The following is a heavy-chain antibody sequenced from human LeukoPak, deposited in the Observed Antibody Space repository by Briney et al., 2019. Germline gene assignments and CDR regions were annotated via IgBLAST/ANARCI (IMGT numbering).Heavy chain of an antibody. CDR2: IYYSGST. CDR1: GGSISSYY. J-gene: IGHJ5*02. D-gene: IGHD4-17*01. Sequence: SETLSLTCTVSGGSISSYYWSWIRQPPGKGLEWIGYIYYSGSTNYNPSLKGRVTISVDTSKNQFSLKLSSVTAADTAVYYCASYNTVTTFFDPWGQGTLVTVSS. CDR3: ASYNTVTTFFDP. V-gene: IGHV4-59*01.